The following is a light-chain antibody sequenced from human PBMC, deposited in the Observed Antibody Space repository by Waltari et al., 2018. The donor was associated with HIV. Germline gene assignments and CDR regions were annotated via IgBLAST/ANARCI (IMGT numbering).Light chain of an antibody. CDR1: SGVNVASYR. Sequence: QAVLTQPPSLSASPGASASLTCTFRSGVNVASYRVYLYPQTPGSPPQYLLRYKADSDKQQGSGVPSRFSGSKDASANAAILVISGLQPEDEADYYCMLWHSSSWVFGGGTKLTVL. CDR2: YKADSDK. V-gene: IGLV5-45*01. J-gene: IGLJ3*02. CDR3: MLWHSSSWV.